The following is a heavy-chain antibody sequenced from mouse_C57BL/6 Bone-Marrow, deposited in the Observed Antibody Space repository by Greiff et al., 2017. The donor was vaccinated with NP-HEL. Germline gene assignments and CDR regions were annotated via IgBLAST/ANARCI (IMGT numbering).Heavy chain of an antibody. J-gene: IGHJ4*01. CDR3: TTSGGYGYDRYYYAMDY. D-gene: IGHD2-2*01. V-gene: IGHV14-4*01. CDR1: GFNIKDDY. CDR2: IDPENGDT. Sequence: VQLQQSGAELVRPGASVKLSCTASGFNIKDDYMHWVKQRPEQGLEWIGWIDPENGDTEYASKFQGKATITADTSSNTAYLQLSSLTSEDTAVYYCTTSGGYGYDRYYYAMDYWGQGTSVTVSS.